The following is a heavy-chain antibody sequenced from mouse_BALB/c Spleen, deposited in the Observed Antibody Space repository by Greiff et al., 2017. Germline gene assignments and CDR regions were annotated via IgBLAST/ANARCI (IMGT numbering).Heavy chain of an antibody. CDR2: IWSGGST. J-gene: IGHJ4*01. CDR1: CFSLTSYG. V-gene: IGHV2-2*02. Sequence: VQLQQSGPGLVQPSQSLSITCTVSCFSLTSYGVHRVLQSPGKGLDWLGVIWSGGSTDYNAAFISRLSISKDNSKSQVFFKVNRLQANDTAIYYCARKGRYDGDGAMDNWGQGASVTVSS. D-gene: IGHD2-14*01. CDR3: ARKGRYDGDGAMDN.